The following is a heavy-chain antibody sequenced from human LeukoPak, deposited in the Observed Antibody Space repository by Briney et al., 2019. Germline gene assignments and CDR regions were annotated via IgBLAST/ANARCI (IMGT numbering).Heavy chain of an antibody. D-gene: IGHD6-6*01. J-gene: IGHJ6*03. Sequence: ASVKVSCKASGYTFTSYYMHWMRQAPGQGLEWMGIINPSGGSTSYAQKFQGRVTMTRDTSTSTVYMELSSLRSEDTAVYYCARDPAGVGDSSSSPYYYYMDVWGKGTTVTVSS. V-gene: IGHV1-46*01. CDR3: ARDPAGVGDSSSSPYYYYMDV. CDR1: GYTFTSYY. CDR2: INPSGGST.